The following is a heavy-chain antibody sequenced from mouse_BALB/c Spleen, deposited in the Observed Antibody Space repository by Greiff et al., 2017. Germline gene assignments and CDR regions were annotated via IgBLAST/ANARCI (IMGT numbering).Heavy chain of an antibody. V-gene: IGHV14-3*02. J-gene: IGHJ3*01. CDR3: ASPDYYGSSPFAY. CDR1: GFNIKDTY. Sequence: VQLQQSGAELVKPGASVKLSCTASGFNIKDTYMHWVKQRPEQGLEWIGRIDPANGNTKYDPKFQGKATITADTSSNTAYLQLSSLTSEDTAVYYCASPDYYGSSPFAYWGQGTLVTVSA. D-gene: IGHD1-1*01. CDR2: IDPANGNT.